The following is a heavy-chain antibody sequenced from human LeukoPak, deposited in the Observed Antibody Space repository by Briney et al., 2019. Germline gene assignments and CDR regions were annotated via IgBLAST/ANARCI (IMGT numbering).Heavy chain of an antibody. Sequence: PGRCLRLSCVASASTFSGTWMGSGSQARGDGMEWGGRIWSRSAGRATDYAAHVKDKLTLSRDDSNSRLALQMDSLNLDDTVLYYCSTYLSGYALHWGQGALVSVSS. V-gene: IGHV3-15*01. CDR2: IWSRSAGRAT. CDR1: ASTFSGTW. CDR3: STYLSGYALH. J-gene: IGHJ1*01. D-gene: IGHD1-1*01.